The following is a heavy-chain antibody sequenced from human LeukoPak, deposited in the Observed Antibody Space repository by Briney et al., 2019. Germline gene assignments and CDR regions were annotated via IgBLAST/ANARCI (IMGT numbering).Heavy chain of an antibody. CDR3: AGVSSYYGSGSYYRINWFAP. Sequence: PSETLSLTCTVSGGSISSYYWSWIRQPPGKGLEWIGYIYYSGSTNYNPSLKSRVTISVDTSKNQFSLKLSSVTAADTAVYYCAGVSSYYGSGSYYRINWFAPGGKGTRVTVSS. CDR1: GGSISSYY. CDR2: IYYSGST. J-gene: IGHJ5*02. D-gene: IGHD3-10*01. V-gene: IGHV4-59*01.